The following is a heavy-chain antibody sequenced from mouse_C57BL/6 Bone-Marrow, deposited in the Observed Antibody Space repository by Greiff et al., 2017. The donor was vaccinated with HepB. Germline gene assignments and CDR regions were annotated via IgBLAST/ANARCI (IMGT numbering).Heavy chain of an antibody. CDR1: GIDFSRYW. CDR2: INPDSSTI. J-gene: IGHJ2*01. CDR3: ASPYGSSPFDY. Sequence: ASGIDFSRYWMSWVRRAPGKGLEWIGEINPDSSTINYAPSLKDKFIISRDNAKNTLYLQMSKVRSEDTALYYCASPYGSSPFDYWGQGTTLTVSS. D-gene: IGHD1-1*01. V-gene: IGHV4-1*01.